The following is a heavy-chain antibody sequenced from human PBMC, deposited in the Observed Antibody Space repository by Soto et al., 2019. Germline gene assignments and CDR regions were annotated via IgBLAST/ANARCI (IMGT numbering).Heavy chain of an antibody. CDR3: ARDMGITMIVVVISPNYYGMDV. D-gene: IGHD3-22*01. CDR2: LSAYNGNT. J-gene: IGHJ6*02. Sequence: ASVKVSCKASGYTFTSYGISWVRQAPGQGLEWMGWLSAYNGNTNYAQKLQVRVTMTTDTTTSTAYMEQRSQRSDDTAVYYCARDMGITMIVVVISPNYYGMDVWGQGTTVTVSS. V-gene: IGHV1-18*04. CDR1: GYTFTSYG.